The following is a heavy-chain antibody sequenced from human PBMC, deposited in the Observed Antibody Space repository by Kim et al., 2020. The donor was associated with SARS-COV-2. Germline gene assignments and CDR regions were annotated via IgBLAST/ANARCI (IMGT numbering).Heavy chain of an antibody. CDR3: ARVGAIAAAGIDY. CDR2: ISSSSSYT. Sequence: GGSLRLSCAASGFTFSDYYMSWIRQAPGKGLEWVSYISSSSSYTNYADSVKGRFTISRDNAKNSLYLQMNSLRAEDTAVYYCARVGAIAAAGIDYWGQGTLVTVSS. D-gene: IGHD6-13*01. J-gene: IGHJ4*02. V-gene: IGHV3-11*05. CDR1: GFTFSDYY.